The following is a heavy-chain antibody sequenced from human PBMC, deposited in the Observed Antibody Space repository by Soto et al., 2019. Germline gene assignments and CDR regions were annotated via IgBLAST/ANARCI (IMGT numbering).Heavy chain of an antibody. CDR2: IYYSGST. CDR1: GGSISSYY. V-gene: IGHV4-59*01. Sequence: SETLSLTCTVSGGSISSYYWSWIRQPPGKGLEWIGYIYYSGSTNYNPSLKSRVTISVDTSKNQFSLRLSSVTAADTAVYYCARGDSSGLGYWGQGTLVTVSS. D-gene: IGHD6-19*01. J-gene: IGHJ4*02. CDR3: ARGDSSGLGY.